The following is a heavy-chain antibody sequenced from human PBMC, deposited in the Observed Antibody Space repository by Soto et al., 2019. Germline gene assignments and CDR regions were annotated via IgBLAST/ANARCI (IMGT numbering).Heavy chain of an antibody. CDR3: AHSVVAGLGYYFDY. Sequence: QITLKESGPTLVKPTQTLTLTCTFSGFSLSSTRVAVGWIRQPPGKALEWLALIYWDDDKRYSPVLKSRLTITKDTSINQVVLTMTNMDPVDTATYYCAHSVVAGLGYYFDYWGQGTLVTVSS. J-gene: IGHJ4*02. D-gene: IGHD6-19*01. V-gene: IGHV2-5*02. CDR2: IYWDDDK. CDR1: GFSLSSTRVA.